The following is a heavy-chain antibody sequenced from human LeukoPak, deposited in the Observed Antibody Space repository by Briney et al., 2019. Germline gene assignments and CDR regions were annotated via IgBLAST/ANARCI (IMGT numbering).Heavy chain of an antibody. CDR1: GYTFTGYY. Sequence: GASVKVSCKASGYTFTGYYMHWVRQAPGQGLEWMGWINPNSGGTNYAQKFQGRVTMTRDTSISTAYMELSRLRSDDTAVYYCARDLYYYDSSGYPPWNYYYGMDVWGQGTTVTVSS. V-gene: IGHV1-2*02. CDR2: INPNSGGT. J-gene: IGHJ6*02. D-gene: IGHD3-22*01. CDR3: ARDLYYYDSSGYPPWNYYYGMDV.